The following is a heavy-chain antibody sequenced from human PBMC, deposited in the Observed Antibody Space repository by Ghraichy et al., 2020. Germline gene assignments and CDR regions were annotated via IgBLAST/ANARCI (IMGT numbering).Heavy chain of an antibody. J-gene: IGHJ3*02. CDR1: GGSISSGDYS. CDR2: IYHSGST. V-gene: IGHV4-30-2*01. D-gene: IGHD3-22*01. CDR3: ARAPYDDDGFYDDGFDI. Sequence: SQTLSLTCTVSGGSISSGDYSWSWIRQPPGKGLEWIGYIYHSGSTYSNPSLKSRVTISADRSRNQISLKLSSVTAADTAVYYCARAPYDDDGFYDDGFDIWGQGTMVTVSS.